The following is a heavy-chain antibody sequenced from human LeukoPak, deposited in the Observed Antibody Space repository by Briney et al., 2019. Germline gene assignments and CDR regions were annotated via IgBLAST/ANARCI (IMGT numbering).Heavy chain of an antibody. CDR2: INHSGRT. V-gene: IGHV4-34*01. J-gene: IGHJ4*02. CDR1: GGSLSNYY. Sequence: SETLSLTCAVYGGSLSNYYWIWIRQPPGKGLEWIGEINHSGRTHYNPSLKSRVTISIDTSKNQFTLKLSSVTAADTAVYYCAIEAIVGAPRGDYWGQGTLVTVSS. CDR3: AIEAIVGAPRGDY. D-gene: IGHD1-26*01.